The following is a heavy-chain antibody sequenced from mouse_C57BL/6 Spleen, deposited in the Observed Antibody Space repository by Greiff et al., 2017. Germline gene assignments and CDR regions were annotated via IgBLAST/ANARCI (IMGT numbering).Heavy chain of an antibody. D-gene: IGHD1-1*01. J-gene: IGHJ2*01. CDR3: ARRGDYGSTDY. Sequence: VQRVESGAELARPGASVKLSCKASGYTFTSYGISWVKQRTGQGLEWIGEIYPRSGNTYYNEKFKGKATLTADKSSSTAYMELRSLTSEDSAVYFCARRGDYGSTDYWGQGTTLTVSS. V-gene: IGHV1-81*01. CDR2: IYPRSGNT. CDR1: GYTFTSYG.